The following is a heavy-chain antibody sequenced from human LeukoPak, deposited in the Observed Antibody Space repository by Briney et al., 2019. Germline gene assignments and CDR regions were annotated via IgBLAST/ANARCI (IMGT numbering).Heavy chain of an antibody. CDR1: GFTFSDYY. Sequence: GSLRLSCAASGFTFSDYYMSWIRQAPGKGLEWIGSIYHSGSTYYNPSLKSRVTISVDTSKNEFSLKLSSVTAADTAVYYCARGSWQLAEEVYWGQGTLVTVSS. D-gene: IGHD6-6*01. J-gene: IGHJ4*02. V-gene: IGHV4-38-2*01. CDR2: IYHSGST. CDR3: ARGSWQLAEEVY.